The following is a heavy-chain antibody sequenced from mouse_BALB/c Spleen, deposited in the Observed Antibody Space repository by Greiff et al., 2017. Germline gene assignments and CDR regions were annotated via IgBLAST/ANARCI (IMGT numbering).Heavy chain of an antibody. CDR2: IYPGNSDT. V-gene: IGHV1-5*01. CDR1: GYTFTSYW. Sequence: VQLQQSGTVLARPGASVKMSCKASGYTFTSYWMHWVKQRPGQGLEWIGAIYPGNSDTSYNQKFKGKAKLTAVTSTSTAYMELSSLTNEDSAVYYCTRGYYGSSGWYFDVWGAGTTVTVSS. J-gene: IGHJ1*01. D-gene: IGHD1-1*01. CDR3: TRGYYGSSGWYFDV.